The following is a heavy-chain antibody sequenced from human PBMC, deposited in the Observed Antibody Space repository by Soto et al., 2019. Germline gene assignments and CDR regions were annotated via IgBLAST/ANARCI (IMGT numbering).Heavy chain of an antibody. V-gene: IGHV3-15*01. Sequence: LSCAASGLTFINAWMNWGRQAPGKGLEWIGRFRGDWATDYAETVKGRSINTRDNSKTAVYLHMNSLQSDDTATYYCTTQGIAGERWNDMGMDVWGQGTPVIVYS. CDR2: FRGDWAT. CDR3: TTQGIAGERWNDMGMDV. J-gene: IGHJ6*02. CDR1: GLTFINAW. D-gene: IGHD1-1*01.